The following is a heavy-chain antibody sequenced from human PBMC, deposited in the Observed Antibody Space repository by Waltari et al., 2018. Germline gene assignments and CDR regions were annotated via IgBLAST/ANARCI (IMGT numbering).Heavy chain of an antibody. V-gene: IGHV4-39*01. CDR3: AKSSGWYRDAFDI. D-gene: IGHD6-19*01. J-gene: IGHJ3*02. Sequence: QLQLQESGPGLVKPSETLSLTCTVSGGSISSSSYYWGWIRQPPGKGLEWLGSIYYSGSTYYNPSLKSRVTISVDTSKNQFSLKLSSVTAADTAVYYCAKSSGWYRDAFDIWGQGTMVTVSS. CDR2: IYYSGST. CDR1: GGSISSSSYY.